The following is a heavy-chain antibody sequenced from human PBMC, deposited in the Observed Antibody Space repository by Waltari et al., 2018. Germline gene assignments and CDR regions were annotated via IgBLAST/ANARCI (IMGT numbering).Heavy chain of an antibody. J-gene: IGHJ6*03. D-gene: IGHD1-26*01. CDR2: IIPMLGIA. CDR3: ARGVGATLYYYYYMDV. Sequence: QVQLVQSGAEVKKPGSSVKVSCKGSGGTFSSYAISWVRQAPGQGLELMGGIIPMLGIANYAQKFQGRCTITADKATSTAYMELSSLRSEDTAVYYCARGVGATLYYYYYMDVWGKGTTVTVSS. CDR1: GGTFSSYA. V-gene: IGHV1-69*10.